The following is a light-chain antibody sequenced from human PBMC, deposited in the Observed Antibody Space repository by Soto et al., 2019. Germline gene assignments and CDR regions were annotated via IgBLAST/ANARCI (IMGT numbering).Light chain of an antibody. Sequence: EIVLTQSPATLSLSPGERATLSCRASQSVSSYLAWYQQKPGQAPRLLIYDASNRATGIPARFSGSGSGTDFTLTISSLEPEDFAVYYGHQRSNWPPFTFGGGTKVEIK. V-gene: IGKV3-11*01. J-gene: IGKJ4*01. CDR1: QSVSSY. CDR2: DAS. CDR3: HQRSNWPPFT.